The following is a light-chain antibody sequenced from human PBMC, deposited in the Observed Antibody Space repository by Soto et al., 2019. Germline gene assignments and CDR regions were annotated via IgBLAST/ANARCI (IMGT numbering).Light chain of an antibody. Sequence: EIVMTQSPATLSVSPGERATLSCRASQSVSSNLAWYQQKPGQAPRLLIYGASTRATGIPARFSGSGSGTDYTLTISSLQSEDFDVYYCQHYNNWPPWTFGQGTKVEIK. CDR1: QSVSSN. CDR2: GAS. V-gene: IGKV3-15*01. CDR3: QHYNNWPPWT. J-gene: IGKJ1*01.